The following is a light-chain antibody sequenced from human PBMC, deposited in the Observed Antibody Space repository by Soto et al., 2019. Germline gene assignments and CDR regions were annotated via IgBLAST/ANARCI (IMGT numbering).Light chain of an antibody. CDR1: QSISSW. V-gene: IGKV1-5*01. CDR3: QQRSNWLWR. J-gene: IGKJ1*01. CDR2: DAS. Sequence: DIQITQSPSTLSASAGDRVTITCRASQSISSWLAWYKQKPGVATKLLIYDASSLESGVPSRFSGSGSGTEFTLTISSLEPEDFAVYYCQQRSNWLWRFGQATKVGI.